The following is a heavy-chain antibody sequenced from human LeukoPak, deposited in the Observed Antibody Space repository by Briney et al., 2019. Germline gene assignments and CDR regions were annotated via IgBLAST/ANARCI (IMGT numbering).Heavy chain of an antibody. V-gene: IGHV3-21*01. CDR1: GFTFSSYS. CDR3: ARGVAGTL. D-gene: IGHD6-19*01. Sequence: GGSLRLSCAASGFTFSSYSMNWVRQAPGKGLEWVSSISSSSRYIYYADSVTGRFTISRDNAKNSLYLQMNSLRAEDTAVYYCARGVAGTLGGQGTLVTVSS. CDR2: ISSSSRYI. J-gene: IGHJ4*02.